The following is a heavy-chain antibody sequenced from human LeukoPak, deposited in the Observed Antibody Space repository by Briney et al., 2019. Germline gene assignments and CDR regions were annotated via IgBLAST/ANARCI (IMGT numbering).Heavy chain of an antibody. CDR1: GYTFSSYD. Sequence: GASVKVSCKASGYTFSSYDISWVRLAPGQGLEGMGRISAYNGNTDYAQKFQGRVTMTTDTSTSTAYMELRSLRSDDTAVYYCARDLGAMVPGYWGQGTLVTVSS. CDR3: ARDLGAMVPGY. D-gene: IGHD3-10*01. J-gene: IGHJ4*02. CDR2: ISAYNGNT. V-gene: IGHV1-18*01.